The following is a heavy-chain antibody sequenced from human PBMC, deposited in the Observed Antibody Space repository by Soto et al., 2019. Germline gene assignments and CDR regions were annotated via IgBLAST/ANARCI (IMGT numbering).Heavy chain of an antibody. D-gene: IGHD6-19*01. J-gene: IGHJ3*02. Sequence: GGSLRLSCAASGFIFSTYAMSWVRQAPGKGLEWVSAISGSGGSTRYADSVKGRFTISRENSRDTLYVQMNSLRAEDTAVYYCAKDTFSSGWYGAFDIWGQGTMVTV. V-gene: IGHV3-23*01. CDR2: ISGSGGST. CDR1: GFIFSTYA. CDR3: AKDTFSSGWYGAFDI.